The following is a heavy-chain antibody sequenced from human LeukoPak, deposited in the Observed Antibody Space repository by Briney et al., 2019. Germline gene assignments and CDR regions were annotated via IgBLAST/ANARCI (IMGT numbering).Heavy chain of an antibody. D-gene: IGHD3-16*02. CDR1: GFTFSSYG. CDR2: ITNDGRHT. CDR3: AKPYDYVWGSYRPPGY. J-gene: IGHJ4*02. Sequence: GGSLRLSCVASGFTFSSYGMHWVRQPPGKGLEWVAVITNDGRHTNYVDSVKGRFTISRDNSKNTLYLQMNSLRAEDTAVYYCAKPYDYVWGSYRPPGYWGQGTLVTVSS. V-gene: IGHV3-30*18.